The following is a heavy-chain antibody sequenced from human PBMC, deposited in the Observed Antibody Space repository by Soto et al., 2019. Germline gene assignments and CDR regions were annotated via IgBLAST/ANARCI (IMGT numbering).Heavy chain of an antibody. D-gene: IGHD2-2*01. J-gene: IGHJ6*02. CDR2: INHSGST. CDR1: GGSFSGYY. Sequence: SETLSLTCAVYGGSFSGYYWSWIRQPPGKGLEWIGEINHSGSTNYNPSLKSRVTISVGTSKNQFSLKPSSVTAADTAVYYCARRTRYQLNYYYYYGMDVWGQGTTVTVSS. CDR3: ARRTRYQLNYYYYYGMDV. V-gene: IGHV4-34*01.